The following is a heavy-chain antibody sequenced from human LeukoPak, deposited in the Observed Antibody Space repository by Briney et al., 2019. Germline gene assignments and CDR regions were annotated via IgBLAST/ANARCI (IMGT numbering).Heavy chain of an antibody. D-gene: IGHD2-15*01. V-gene: IGHV3-23*01. J-gene: IGHJ4*02. CDR3: AFQVGGPQGDYFDY. CDR1: GFTFSSYA. CDR2: ISGSGGST. Sequence: GGSLRLSCAASGFTFSSYAMSWVRQAPAKGLEWVSAISGSGGSTYYADSVKGRFTISRDNSKNTLYLQMNSLRAEDTAVYYCAFQVGGPQGDYFDYWGQGTLVTVSS.